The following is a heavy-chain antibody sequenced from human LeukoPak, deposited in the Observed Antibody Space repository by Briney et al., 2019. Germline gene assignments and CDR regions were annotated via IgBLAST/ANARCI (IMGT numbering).Heavy chain of an antibody. J-gene: IGHJ3*02. CDR1: GGSISSYY. D-gene: IGHD1-26*01. CDR2: IYYSGST. CDR3: ARRLDSGSYYPDDAFDI. Sequence: SETLSLTCTVSGGSISSYYWSWIRQPPGKGLEWIGYIYYSGSTNYNPSLKSRVTISVDTSKNQFSLKLSSVTAADTAVYYCARRLDSGSYYPDDAFDIWGQGTMVTVSS. V-gene: IGHV4-59*08.